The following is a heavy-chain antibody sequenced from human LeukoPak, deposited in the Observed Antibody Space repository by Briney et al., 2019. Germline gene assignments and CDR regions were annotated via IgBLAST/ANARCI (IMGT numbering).Heavy chain of an antibody. CDR2: IYSSGSA. CDR3: ARDSGSYQYLDY. J-gene: IGHJ4*02. D-gene: IGHD1-26*01. V-gene: IGHV4-61*02. Sequence: SETLSLTCTLSGGSLSSGSYYWAWVRQPAGTGLEWIGRIYSSGSANYNPSLKSRVTISVDTSKNQFSLSLSSVTAADTAVYYCARDSGSYQYLDYWGQGALVTVSS. CDR1: GGSLSSGSYY.